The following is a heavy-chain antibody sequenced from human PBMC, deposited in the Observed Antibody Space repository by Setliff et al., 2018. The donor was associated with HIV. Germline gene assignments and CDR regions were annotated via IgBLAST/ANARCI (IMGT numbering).Heavy chain of an antibody. D-gene: IGHD3-22*01. V-gene: IGHV4-34*01. Sequence: SETLSLTCAVYGGSFSGYYWSWIRQPPGKGLEWIGEISHGGSTNYNPSLKSRVTISVDTSENHFSLKLSSVTAADTAVYYCARRRLLIRNWFDPWGQGTLVTVSS. CDR1: GGSFSGYY. CDR2: ISHGGST. CDR3: ARRRLLIRNWFDP. J-gene: IGHJ5*02.